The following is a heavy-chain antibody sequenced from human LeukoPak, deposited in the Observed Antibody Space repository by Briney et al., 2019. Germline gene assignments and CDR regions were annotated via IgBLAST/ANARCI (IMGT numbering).Heavy chain of an antibody. D-gene: IGHD3-22*01. V-gene: IGHV4-34*01. J-gene: IGHJ4*02. Sequence: SEALSLTCAVYGGSFSGYYWSWIRQPPGKGLGWIGEINHSGSTNYNPSLKSRVTISVDTSKSQFSLKLNSMTAADTAVYYCARGAQTYYDKAPVDYWGQGTLVTVSS. CDR2: INHSGST. CDR3: ARGAQTYYDKAPVDY. CDR1: GGSFSGYY.